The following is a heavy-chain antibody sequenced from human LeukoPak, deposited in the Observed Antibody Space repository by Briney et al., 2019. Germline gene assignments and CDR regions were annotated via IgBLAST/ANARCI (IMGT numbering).Heavy chain of an antibody. J-gene: IGHJ3*02. CDR1: GGSFSGYY. V-gene: IGHV4-34*01. Sequence: SETLSLTCAVYGGSFSGYYWSWIRQPPGKGLEWIGEINHSGSTNYNPSLKSRVTISVDTSKNQFSLKLSSVTAADTAVYYCARGGVYYYVSSDTFDIWGQGTMVTVSS. CDR2: INHSGST. D-gene: IGHD3-22*01. CDR3: ARGGVYYYVSSDTFDI.